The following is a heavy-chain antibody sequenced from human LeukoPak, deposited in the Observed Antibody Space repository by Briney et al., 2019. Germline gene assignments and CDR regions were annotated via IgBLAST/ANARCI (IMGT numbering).Heavy chain of an antibody. D-gene: IGHD3-22*01. J-gene: IGHJ4*02. V-gene: IGHV3-21*01. CDR3: ARPDYYDSSGYITPLDY. Sequence: PGGSLRLSXAASGFTFSSYSMNWVRQAPGKGMEWVSSISSSSSYIYYADSVKGRFTISRDNAKNSLYLQMNSLRAEDTAVYYCARPDYYDSSGYITPLDYWGQGTLVTVSS. CDR2: ISSSSSYI. CDR1: GFTFSSYS.